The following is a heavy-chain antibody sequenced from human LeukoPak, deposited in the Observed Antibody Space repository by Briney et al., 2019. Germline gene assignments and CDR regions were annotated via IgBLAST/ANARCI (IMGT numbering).Heavy chain of an antibody. CDR2: IWYDGSNK. CDR1: GFTFKSFG. D-gene: IGHD3-22*01. V-gene: IGHV3-33*01. Sequence: GRSLKLSCAPSGFTFKSFGMHWVRQAPGKGLEWVAIIWYDGSNKYYADSVKGRFTISRDNSKNTLSLQMNSLRAEDTAVYYCARVLGSGYAGDYWGQGTLVTVSS. J-gene: IGHJ4*02. CDR3: ARVLGSGYAGDY.